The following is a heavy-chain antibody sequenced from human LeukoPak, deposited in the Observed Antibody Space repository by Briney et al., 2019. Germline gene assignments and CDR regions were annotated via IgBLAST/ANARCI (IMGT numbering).Heavy chain of an antibody. CDR3: ARDPPVLRYFDWYY. J-gene: IGHJ4*02. Sequence: GGSLRLSCAASGFTFRNYGLHWVRQAPGKGLEWVSSISSSSSYIYYADSVKGRFTISRDNAKNSLYLQMNSLRAEDTAVYYCARDPPVLRYFDWYYWGQGTLVTVSS. V-gene: IGHV3-21*01. CDR2: ISSSSSYI. CDR1: GFTFRNYG. D-gene: IGHD3-9*01.